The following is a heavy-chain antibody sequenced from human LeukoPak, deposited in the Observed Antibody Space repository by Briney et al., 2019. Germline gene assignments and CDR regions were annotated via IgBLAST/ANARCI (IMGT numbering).Heavy chain of an antibody. CDR1: GYTFTGYY. Sequence: GASVKVSCKASGYTFTGYYMHWVRQAPGQGLEWMGWINPNSGGTNYAQTFQGRVTMTRDTSISTAYMELSRLRSDDTAVYYCARDPYCGSSTCYFRWFDPWGQGTLVTVSS. V-gene: IGHV1-2*02. CDR2: INPNSGGT. J-gene: IGHJ5*02. D-gene: IGHD2-2*01. CDR3: ARDPYCGSSTCYFRWFDP.